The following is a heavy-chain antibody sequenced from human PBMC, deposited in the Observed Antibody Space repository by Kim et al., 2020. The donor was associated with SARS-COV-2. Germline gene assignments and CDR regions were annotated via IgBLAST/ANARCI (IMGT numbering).Heavy chain of an antibody. Sequence: GGSLRLSCAASGFTFSSYSMNWVRQAPGKGLEWVSYISSSSTIYYADSVKGRFTISRDNAKNSLYLQMNSLRDEDTAVYYCARDWDYGFPPGYWGQGTLV. CDR2: ISSSSTI. V-gene: IGHV3-48*02. D-gene: IGHD4-17*01. J-gene: IGHJ4*02. CDR1: GFTFSSYS. CDR3: ARDWDYGFPPGY.